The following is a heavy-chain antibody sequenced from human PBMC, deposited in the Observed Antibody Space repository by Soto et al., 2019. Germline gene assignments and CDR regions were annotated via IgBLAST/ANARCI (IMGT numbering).Heavy chain of an antibody. Sequence: VASVKVSCKASGGTFSSYTFIWVRQAPGQGLEWMGRIIPILGIANYAQKFQGRVTITADKSTSTAYMELSSLRSEDTAVYYCARDREQLEGVYSYYGMDVWG. CDR1: GGTFSSYT. CDR2: IIPILGIA. D-gene: IGHD6-13*01. V-gene: IGHV1-69*04. CDR3: ARDREQLEGVYSYYGMDV. J-gene: IGHJ6*02.